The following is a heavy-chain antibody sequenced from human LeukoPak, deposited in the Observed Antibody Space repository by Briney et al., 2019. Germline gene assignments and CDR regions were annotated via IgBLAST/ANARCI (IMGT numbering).Heavy chain of an antibody. CDR2: TGNKASRYTT. CDR3: TRGYSGRSVYAFDI. J-gene: IGHJ3*02. V-gene: IGHV3-72*01. D-gene: IGHD1-26*01. Sequence: GGSLRLSCAASGSTFSDQYMDWVRQAPGKGLQWVGRTGNKASRYTTEYAASVKGRFTISRDDSKNSLYLQMNSLKTEDTALYYCTRGYSGRSVYAFDIWGQGTMVTVSS. CDR1: GSTFSDQY.